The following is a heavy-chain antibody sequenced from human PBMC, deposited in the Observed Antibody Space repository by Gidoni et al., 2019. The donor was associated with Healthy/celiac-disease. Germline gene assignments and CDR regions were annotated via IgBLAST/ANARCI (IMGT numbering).Heavy chain of an antibody. CDR3: SRDPSASSPAPPFDY. CDR2: IKQDGSEK. V-gene: IGHV3-7*01. CDR1: GFTFSSYW. Sequence: EVQLVESGGGLVQHGGSLRRSWAASGFTFSSYWMSWVRQAPGKGLELGANIKQDGSEKYYVDSVKGRFTISRDNAKNSLYLQMNSLRAEDTAVYYCSRDPSASSPAPPFDYWGQGTLVTVSS. D-gene: IGHD2-2*01. J-gene: IGHJ4*02.